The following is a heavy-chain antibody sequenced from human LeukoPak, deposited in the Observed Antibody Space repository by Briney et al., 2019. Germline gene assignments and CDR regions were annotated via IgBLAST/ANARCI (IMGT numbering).Heavy chain of an antibody. J-gene: IGHJ4*02. D-gene: IGHD6-19*01. Sequence: PSETLSLTCPVYGGSFSGYYWSWISQPPGKGLEWIGEINHSGSTNYNPSLKSQVTISVDTSKNQFSLNLSSVTAADTAVYYCARTGYSSGGRGTDYWGQGTLVTVSS. CDR2: INHSGST. V-gene: IGHV4-34*01. CDR3: ARTGYSSGGRGTDY. CDR1: GGSFSGYY.